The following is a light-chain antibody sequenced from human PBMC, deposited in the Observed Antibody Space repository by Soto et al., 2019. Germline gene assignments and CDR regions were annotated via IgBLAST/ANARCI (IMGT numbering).Light chain of an antibody. J-gene: IGKJ4*01. CDR1: QSVSSIY. CDR2: GAS. V-gene: IGKV3-20*01. Sequence: EIVLTQSPGTLALSPGEIATLSCRASQSVSSIYLAWYQQQPGQAPRLLIYGASSRATGIPDRFSGSGSGTDFTLTISRLEPEDLAVYYCQQYGSSPLGFGGGTKVEIK. CDR3: QQYGSSPLG.